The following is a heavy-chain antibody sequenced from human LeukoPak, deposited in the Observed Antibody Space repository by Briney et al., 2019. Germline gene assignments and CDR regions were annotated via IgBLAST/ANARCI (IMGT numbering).Heavy chain of an antibody. CDR3: ARAFWFGELCDY. D-gene: IGHD3-10*01. CDR2: ISHDGSNE. Sequence: GGSLRLSCAASGFTFSNYGIHWVRQAPGKGLEWVAVISHDGSNEFYADSVKGRFTISRDSSKNTLYLQMNSLRAEDTAVYYCARAFWFGELCDYWGQGTLVTVSS. J-gene: IGHJ4*02. V-gene: IGHV3-30*03. CDR1: GFTFSNYG.